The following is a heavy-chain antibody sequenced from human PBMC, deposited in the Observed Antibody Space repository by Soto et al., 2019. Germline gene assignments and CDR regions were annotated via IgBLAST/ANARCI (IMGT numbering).Heavy chain of an antibody. CDR1: GFSFSTYN. D-gene: IGHD1-26*01. J-gene: IGHJ4*02. CDR2: INGRGNYI. Sequence: EVQLVESGGGLVAPGGCPRLSCVASGFSFSTYNMNWVRQAPGKGLEWVSSINGRGNYIYYADSVKGRFTISRDNAKNSLFLQMNSLRDGDTAVYYCAREDGVVGDTSAFDYWGQGTLVTVSS. CDR3: AREDGVVGDTSAFDY. V-gene: IGHV3-21*01.